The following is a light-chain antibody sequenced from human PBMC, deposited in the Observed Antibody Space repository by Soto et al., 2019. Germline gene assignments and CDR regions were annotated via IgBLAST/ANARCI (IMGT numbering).Light chain of an antibody. V-gene: IGKV3-20*01. J-gene: IGKJ2*01. CDR3: QQYGSSPTS. Sequence: IVLMQSPGTLSLSPGERATLSCRASQSGADDYIAWYQQKPDQAPRLLIYGATIWATGIPDRFSGSGSGTDYTLTISRLEPEDFAVYFCQQYGSSPTSFGQGTKLDI. CDR2: GAT. CDR1: QSGADDY.